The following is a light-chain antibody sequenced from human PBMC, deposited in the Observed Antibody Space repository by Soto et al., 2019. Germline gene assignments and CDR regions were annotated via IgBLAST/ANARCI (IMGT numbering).Light chain of an antibody. CDR2: DFS. CDR1: RSDVGSYDY. CDR3: SSYTSSSTHV. J-gene: IGLJ1*01. Sequence: QSVLNQPASVSWSPGQSIAISCTGTRSDVGSYDYVSWYQQHPGNASKLMFSDFSNWSLGFSNRFSGSKSGNTASLTISGLQAEDEADYYCSSYTSSSTHVFGTGTKVTVL. V-gene: IGLV2-14*01.